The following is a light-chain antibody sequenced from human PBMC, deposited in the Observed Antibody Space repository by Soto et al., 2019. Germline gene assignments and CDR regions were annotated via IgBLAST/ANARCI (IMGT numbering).Light chain of an antibody. Sequence: SYVLTQPPSVSVAPGQTATITCGGNNIGGKTVHWYQQKPGQAPVLVVYDNSDRPSGIPERFSGSNSENTATLTISRVEAGDEADYYCQVWDSSSDHYVFGTGTKVTVL. CDR2: DNS. CDR3: QVWDSSSDHYV. CDR1: NIGGKT. V-gene: IGLV3-21*02. J-gene: IGLJ1*01.